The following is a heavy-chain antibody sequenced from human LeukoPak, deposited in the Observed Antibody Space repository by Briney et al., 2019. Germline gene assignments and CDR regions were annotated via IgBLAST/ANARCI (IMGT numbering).Heavy chain of an antibody. CDR3: ARSPRDYYDSSGRFDY. CDR1: GYSISSIHC. CDR2: IYYSGST. V-gene: IGHV4-59*11. J-gene: IGHJ4*02. D-gene: IGHD3-22*01. Sequence: SETLSLTCTVSGYSISSIHCWGWMRQPPGEGLEWIGYIYYSGSTNYNPSLKSRVTISVDTSKNQFSLKLSSVTAADTAVYYCARSPRDYYDSSGRFDYWGQGTLVTVSS.